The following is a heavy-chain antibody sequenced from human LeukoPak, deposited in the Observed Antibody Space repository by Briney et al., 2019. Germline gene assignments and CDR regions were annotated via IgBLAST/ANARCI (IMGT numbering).Heavy chain of an antibody. CDR1: GYTFTNYA. J-gene: IGHJ4*02. CDR3: ARSYYDSSGPFDY. D-gene: IGHD3-22*01. V-gene: IGHV1-3*03. CDR2: INAGNGNT. Sequence: VASVKVSCKASGYTFTNYAMHWVRQAPGQRLEWMGWINAGNGNTKYSQEFQGRVTITRDTSASTAYMELSSLRSEDMAVYYCARSYYDSSGPFDYWGQGTLVTVSS.